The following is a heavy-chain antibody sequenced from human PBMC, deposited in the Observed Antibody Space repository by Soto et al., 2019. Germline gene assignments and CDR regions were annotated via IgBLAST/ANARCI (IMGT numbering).Heavy chain of an antibody. D-gene: IGHD1-1*01. CDR3: ARTSTSGTRFDY. V-gene: IGHV4-4*02. Sequence: QVQLQESGPGLVKPSGTLSLTCAVSGGSISTSNWWSWVRQPAGKGLEWIGEVYHSGSTNYNPSFKCRVAMSVDKSKNQFSRKFISVTAADTALYYCARTSTSGTRFDYWGQGSLVIVSS. J-gene: IGHJ4*02. CDR1: GGSISTSNW. CDR2: VYHSGST.